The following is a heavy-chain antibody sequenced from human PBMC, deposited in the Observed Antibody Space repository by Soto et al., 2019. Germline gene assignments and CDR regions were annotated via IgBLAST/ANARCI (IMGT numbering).Heavy chain of an antibody. CDR3: ARDQTLVRFLEDMDV. CDR1: GYTFTSYG. J-gene: IGHJ6*02. CDR2: ISAYNGNT. D-gene: IGHD3-3*01. V-gene: IGHV1-18*01. Sequence: ASVKVSCKASGYTFTSYGISWVRQAPGQELEWMGWISAYNGNTNYAQKLQGRVTMTTDTSTSAAYMELRSLRSDDTAAYYCARDQTLVRFLEDMDVWGQGTTVTVSS.